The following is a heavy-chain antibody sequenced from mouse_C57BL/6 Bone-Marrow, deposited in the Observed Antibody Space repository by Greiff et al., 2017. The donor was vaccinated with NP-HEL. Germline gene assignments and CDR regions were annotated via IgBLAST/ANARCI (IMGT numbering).Heavy chain of an antibody. V-gene: IGHV1-9*01. D-gene: IGHD1-1*01. CDR3: ARGGHYYGSSYDAMDY. CDR2: ILPGSGST. Sequence: QVQLQQSGAELMKPGASVKLSCKATGYTFTGYWIEWVKQRPGHGLEWIGEILPGSGSTNYNEKFKGKATFTADTSSNTAYMQLSSLTTEDSAIYYCARGGHYYGSSYDAMDYWGQGTSVTVSS. CDR1: GYTFTGYW. J-gene: IGHJ4*01.